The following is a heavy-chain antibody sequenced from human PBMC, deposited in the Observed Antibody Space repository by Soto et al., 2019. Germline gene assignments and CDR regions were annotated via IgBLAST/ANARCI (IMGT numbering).Heavy chain of an antibody. V-gene: IGHV4-59*01. CDR1: GGSISSYY. CDR3: ARGDRGGYDF. J-gene: IGHJ4*02. CDR2: IYYSGST. Sequence: SETLSLTCTVSGGSISSYYWSWIRQPPGKGLEWIGYIYYSGSTNYNPSLKSRVTISVDTSKNQFSLKLSSVTAADTAVYYCARGDRGGYDFWGQGTLVTVSS. D-gene: IGHD5-12*01.